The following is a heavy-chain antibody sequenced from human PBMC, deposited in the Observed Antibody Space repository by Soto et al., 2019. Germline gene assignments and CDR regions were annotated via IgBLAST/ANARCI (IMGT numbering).Heavy chain of an antibody. D-gene: IGHD6-6*01. Sequence: EVQLVESGGGLVKPGGSLRLSCAASGFTFSSYSMNWVRQAPGKGLEWVPSISSSSSYIYYADSVKGRFTISCDNAKNSLYPKMNSLRSEESAVYYRARVGGQLGPGFDYWGQGTLVTVSS. CDR2: ISSSSSYI. V-gene: IGHV3-21*01. J-gene: IGHJ4*02. CDR1: GFTFSSYS. CDR3: ARVGGQLGPGFDY.